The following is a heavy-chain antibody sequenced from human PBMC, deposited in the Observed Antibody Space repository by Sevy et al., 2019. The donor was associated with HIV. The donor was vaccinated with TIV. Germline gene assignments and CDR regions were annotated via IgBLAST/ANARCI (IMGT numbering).Heavy chain of an antibody. V-gene: IGHV1-2*06. Sequence: ASVKVSCKASAYNFIGYYIHWVRQAPGQGLEWIGRINPTSGGTKYAHKFQGRVTVPIDMSVSTAYMELTRLTSDDTAIYYCAGQTSGWYDWFDPWGPGTLVTVSS. D-gene: IGHD6-19*01. CDR1: AYNFIGYY. CDR3: AGQTSGWYDWFDP. CDR2: INPTSGGT. J-gene: IGHJ5*02.